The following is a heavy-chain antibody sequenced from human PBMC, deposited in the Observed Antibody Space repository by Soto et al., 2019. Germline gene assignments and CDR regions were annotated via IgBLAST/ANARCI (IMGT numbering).Heavy chain of an antibody. CDR1: GGSISSYY. CDR2: IYYSGST. CDR3: AGAFDY. Sequence: QVQLQESGPGLVKPSETLSLTCTVSGGSISSYYWSWIRQPPGKGLEWIGYIYYSGSTNYNPSLKSRVTISVDTSKNQFSLRLSSGPPATTPVYYGAGAFDYWGREPWSPSPQ. V-gene: IGHV4-59*08. J-gene: IGHJ4*02.